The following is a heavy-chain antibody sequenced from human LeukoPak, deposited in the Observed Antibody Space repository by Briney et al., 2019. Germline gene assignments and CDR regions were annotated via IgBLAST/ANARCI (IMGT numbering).Heavy chain of an antibody. V-gene: IGHV3-30*04. CDR1: GFTSRYYL. CDR2: ISDDDGRNK. J-gene: IGHJ6*02. Sequence: GGSLRLSCAASGFTSRYYLIHWVRQTPGKELEWVAGISDDDGRNKYYADSVKGRFTISRDNSRNTLYLQMNSLRAEDTAVYYCARDLGASYYNAMDVWGPGTTVTVSS. CDR3: ARDLGASYYNAMDV.